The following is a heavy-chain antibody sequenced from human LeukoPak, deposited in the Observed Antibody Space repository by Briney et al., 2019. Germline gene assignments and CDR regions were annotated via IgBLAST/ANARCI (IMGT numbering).Heavy chain of an antibody. Sequence: GASVKVSCKASGYTCTGYYMHWVRQAPGQGLEWMGWINPNSGGTNYAQKFQGRVNMTRDTSISTAYMELSSLKSDDMAVYYCARRAVYYYYGMDVWGQGSTVTVSS. V-gene: IGHV1-2*02. CDR2: INPNSGGT. D-gene: IGHD6-25*01. CDR3: ARRAVYYYYGMDV. CDR1: GYTCTGYY. J-gene: IGHJ6*02.